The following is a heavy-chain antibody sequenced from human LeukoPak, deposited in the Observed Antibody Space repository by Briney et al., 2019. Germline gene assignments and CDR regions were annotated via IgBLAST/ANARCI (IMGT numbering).Heavy chain of an antibody. D-gene: IGHD6-13*01. CDR1: GFTFSSYA. CDR3: ASRAQPGIWRPSSTWYYFDY. J-gene: IGHJ4*02. CDR2: ISGSGGST. Sequence: GGSLRLSCAASGFTFSSYAMSWVRQAPGKGLEWVSAISGSGGSTYYADSVKGRFTISRDNSKNTLYLQMNSLRADDTALYYCASRAQPGIWRPSSTWYYFDYWGQGTLVTVSS. V-gene: IGHV3-23*01.